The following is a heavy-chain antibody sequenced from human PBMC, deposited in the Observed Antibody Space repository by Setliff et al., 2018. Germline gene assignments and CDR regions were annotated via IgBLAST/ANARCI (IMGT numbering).Heavy chain of an antibody. J-gene: IGHJ4*02. Sequence: GGSLRLSCAASGFTFSSYAMSWVRQAPGKGLEWVSAISGSGGSTYYADSVKGRFTISRDNSKNTLYLQMNSLRAEDTAVYYCAKCGDSSGYYLDYFDYWGQGTLVTVSS. CDR1: GFTFSSYA. CDR3: AKCGDSSGYYLDYFDY. D-gene: IGHD3-22*01. V-gene: IGHV3-23*01. CDR2: ISGSGGST.